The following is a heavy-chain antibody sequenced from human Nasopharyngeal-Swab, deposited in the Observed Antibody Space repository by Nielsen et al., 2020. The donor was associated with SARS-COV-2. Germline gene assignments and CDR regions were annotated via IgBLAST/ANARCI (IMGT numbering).Heavy chain of an antibody. V-gene: IGHV3-74*01. J-gene: IGHJ4*02. CDR2: INSDGSDT. CDR1: GFTFNRYW. Sequence: GGSLRLSCAASGFTFNRYWLHWVRQVPGKGLQRVSRINSDGSDTRYAESVKGRFTASRDTANSMLYLQLNSVRVEDTGVYFCAREWERPYYFDYWGQGVQVTVSS. CDR3: AREWERPYYFDY. D-gene: IGHD1-26*01.